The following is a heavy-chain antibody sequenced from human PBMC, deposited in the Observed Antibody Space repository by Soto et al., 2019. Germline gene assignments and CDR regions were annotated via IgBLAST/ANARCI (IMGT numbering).Heavy chain of an antibody. CDR2: IFYSGST. Sequence: SETLSLTCTVSGGPISNYYWSWIRQPPGRGLEWIGHIFYSGSTNYNPALKSRVTISVDTSKSQFSLKLSSVTAADTAVYYCATDSGYNYGYFRWFDPWGQGTLVTVSS. CDR3: ATDSGYNYGYFRWFDP. V-gene: IGHV4-59*01. CDR1: GGPISNYY. D-gene: IGHD5-18*01. J-gene: IGHJ5*02.